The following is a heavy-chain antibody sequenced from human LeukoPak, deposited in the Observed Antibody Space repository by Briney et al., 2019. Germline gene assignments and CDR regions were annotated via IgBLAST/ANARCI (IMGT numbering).Heavy chain of an antibody. CDR1: GFTFSSYA. Sequence: GGSLRLSCAASGFTFSSYAMSWVRQAPGKGLEWVSAISGSGGSTYYADSAKGRFTISRDNSKNTLYLQMNSLRAEDTAVYYCASTSSSFSREGNYWGQGTLVTVSS. V-gene: IGHV3-23*01. CDR3: ASTSSSFSREGNY. CDR2: ISGSGGST. D-gene: IGHD6-13*01. J-gene: IGHJ4*02.